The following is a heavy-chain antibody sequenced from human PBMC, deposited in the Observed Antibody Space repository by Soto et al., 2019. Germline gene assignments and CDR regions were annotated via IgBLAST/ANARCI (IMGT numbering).Heavy chain of an antibody. CDR3: AKDQYYDSGSYLERYFDS. CDR1: GYTFTGYY. J-gene: IGHJ4*02. V-gene: IGHV1-2*04. CDR2: INPHSGGT. Sequence: ASVKVSCQASGYTFTGYYMHWGRQAPGQGLEWMGWINPHSGGTNYAQKFQGWVTMTRDASISTIYMDLSRLRSDDTAVYYCAKDQYYDSGSYLERYFDSWGQGTLVTVSS. D-gene: IGHD3-10*01.